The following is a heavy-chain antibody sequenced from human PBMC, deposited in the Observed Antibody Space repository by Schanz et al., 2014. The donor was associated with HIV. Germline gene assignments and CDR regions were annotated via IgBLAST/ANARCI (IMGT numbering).Heavy chain of an antibody. CDR2: ISGDCGTT. Sequence: QVQLVQSGGEVKKPGGSVMLSCKASGYTFSNYGVSWVRQAPGQGLEGMGWISGDCGTTKYAQKFQARVTMTTDTSSSTAYMELRSLSSDDTAVYYCAREGDGASITGTADYWGQGTLVTVSS. D-gene: IGHD1-20*01. V-gene: IGHV1-18*01. J-gene: IGHJ4*02. CDR1: GYTFSNYG. CDR3: AREGDGASITGTADY.